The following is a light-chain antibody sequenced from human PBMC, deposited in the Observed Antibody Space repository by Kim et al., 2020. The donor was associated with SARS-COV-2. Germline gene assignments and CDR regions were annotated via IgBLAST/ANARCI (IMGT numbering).Light chain of an antibody. V-gene: IGLV3-25*03. Sequence: VTPGQTARITCSGDTLPEKQTYWYQQKSGQAPLLVIYKDDERPSGIPGRFSGSSSGTTVTLTISGVQAEDDADYYCQSADGSGTYVFGTGTKVTVL. CDR2: KDD. CDR3: QSADGSGTYV. CDR1: TLPEKQ. J-gene: IGLJ1*01.